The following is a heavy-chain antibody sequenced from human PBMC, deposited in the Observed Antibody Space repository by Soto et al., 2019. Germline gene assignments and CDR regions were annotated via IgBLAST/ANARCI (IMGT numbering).Heavy chain of an antibody. CDR1: GYPVTAYY. V-gene: IGHV1-2*02. CDR3: ARGGGVGVAGSAAFDM. D-gene: IGHD3-3*01. J-gene: IGHJ3*02. CDR2: INPATGAA. Sequence: QLHLVQSGAVVKKPGASVTVSCSASGYPVTAYYMHWVRQAPGRGLEWMGGINPATGAAKYTQTFQGRVPMTRDTSTSTVFMELSGLTSGGTAVFYCARGGGVGVAGSAAFDMWGQGTLVTVSS.